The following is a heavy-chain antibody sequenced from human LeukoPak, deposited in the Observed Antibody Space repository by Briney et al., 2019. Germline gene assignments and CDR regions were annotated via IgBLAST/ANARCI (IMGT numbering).Heavy chain of an antibody. CDR1: GGSISSSSYY. V-gene: IGHV4-39*07. Sequence: SETLSLTCTVSGGSISSSSYYWGWIRQPPGKGLEWIGSIYYSGSTYYNPSLKSRVTISVDTSKNQFSLKLSSVTAADTAVYYCARAVRGYSPRSYYYGMDVWGQGTTVTVSS. CDR2: IYYSGST. CDR3: ARAVRGYSPRSYYYGMDV. D-gene: IGHD5-18*01. J-gene: IGHJ6*02.